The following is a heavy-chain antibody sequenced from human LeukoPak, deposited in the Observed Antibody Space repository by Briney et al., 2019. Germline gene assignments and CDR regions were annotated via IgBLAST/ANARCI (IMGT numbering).Heavy chain of an antibody. CDR2: SKSDGSST. J-gene: IGHJ5*02. V-gene: IGHV3-74*01. CDR1: GFTFSGHW. Sequence: GGSLRLSCAASGFTFSGHWMHWVRQVPGKGLVWVSRSKSDGSSTSYADPVKGRFTISRDNAKNTLYLQMNSLRVEDTAVYYCARSDWFDPWGQGTLVTVSS. CDR3: ARSDWFDP.